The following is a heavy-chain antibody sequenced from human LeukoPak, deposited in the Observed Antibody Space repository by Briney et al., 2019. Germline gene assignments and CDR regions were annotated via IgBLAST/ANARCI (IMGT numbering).Heavy chain of an antibody. CDR1: GGTFSSYA. CDR3: ASRCTNGVCTDWYFDL. V-gene: IGHV1-69*04. Sequence: SVKVSCKASGGTFSSYAISWVRQAPAQGLEWMGRIIPIFGIANYAQKFQGRVTITADKSTSTAYMELSSLRSEDTAVYYCASRCTNGVCTDWYFDLWGRGTLVTVSS. CDR2: IIPIFGIA. J-gene: IGHJ2*01. D-gene: IGHD2-8*01.